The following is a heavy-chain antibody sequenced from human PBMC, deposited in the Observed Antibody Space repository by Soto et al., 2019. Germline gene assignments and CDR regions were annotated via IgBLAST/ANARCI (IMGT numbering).Heavy chain of an antibody. Sequence: QITLKESGPPLVKPTQTLTLTCTFSGFSLTTSGVAVGWIRLPPGKALEWLAIIYGSDDKFYSPSLKSRLTITKDTSTNQVVLTMTNMDPVDTATYYCARRYDPYYFDYWGQGTLVTVS. CDR1: GFSLTTSGVA. J-gene: IGHJ4*02. V-gene: IGHV2-5*01. CDR3: ARRYDPYYFDY. D-gene: IGHD1-1*01. CDR2: IYGSDDK.